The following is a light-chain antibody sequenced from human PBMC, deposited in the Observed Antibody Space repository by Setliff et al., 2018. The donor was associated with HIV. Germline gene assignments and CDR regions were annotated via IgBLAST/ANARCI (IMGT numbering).Light chain of an antibody. CDR2: QAT. V-gene: IGLV2-23*01. Sequence: QSALTQPASVSGSPGQSITISCTGTSNDVGRYDLDSWYQQHPARAPKLIIYQATRRPSGVSNRFSGSKSGNVASLTISGLQAEDEADYYCCSNTGSNTFVFGTGTKVTVL. J-gene: IGLJ1*01. CDR3: CSNTGSNTFV. CDR1: SNDVGRYDL.